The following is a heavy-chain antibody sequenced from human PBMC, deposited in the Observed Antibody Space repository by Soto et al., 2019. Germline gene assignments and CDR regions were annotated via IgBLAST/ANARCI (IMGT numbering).Heavy chain of an antibody. CDR2: ISYDGSNQ. Sequence: QVQLVESGGGVVQPGRSLRLSCAASGFTFSTFAMHWVHQAPGKGLEWVAVISYDGSNQYYAESLKGRFTIARDNSKNTLSLQMSSLRAEDTAVYYCAKDNAGYSSGSSFFDYWGQGTLVTVSS. CDR1: GFTFSTFA. J-gene: IGHJ4*02. D-gene: IGHD6-25*01. CDR3: AKDNAGYSSGSSFFDY. V-gene: IGHV3-30*18.